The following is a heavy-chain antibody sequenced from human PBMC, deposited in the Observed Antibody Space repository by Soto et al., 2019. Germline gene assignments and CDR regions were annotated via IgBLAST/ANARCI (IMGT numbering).Heavy chain of an antibody. J-gene: IGHJ4*02. Sequence: QVQLVQSGAEVRKPGASVKVSCKASGYTFTSYFMHWVRQAPGQGLEWMGLINPSGGSTIFAQQFQGRVTMTRDTSATTAYMELSSLRSDDTAVYYCATFYYDTRGFYNDNWGQGTLVTVSS. CDR3: ATFYYDTRGFYNDN. CDR2: INPSGGST. D-gene: IGHD3-22*01. V-gene: IGHV1-46*01. CDR1: GYTFTSYF.